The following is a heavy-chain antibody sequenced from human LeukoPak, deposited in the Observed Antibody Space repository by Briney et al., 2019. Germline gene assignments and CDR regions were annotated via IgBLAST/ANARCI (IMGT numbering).Heavy chain of an antibody. CDR3: APRPGEYYFDY. V-gene: IGHV3-15*01. Sequence: GGSLRLSCVASGFTFSNAWMNWVRQAPGKGLEWVGRIKSKTDGGTTDYAAPVKGRITISRDDSTNTLHLQLNSLKTEDTAVYYCAPRPGEYYFDYWGQGTLVTVSS. D-gene: IGHD4-17*01. J-gene: IGHJ4*02. CDR2: IKSKTDGGTT. CDR1: GFTFSNAW.